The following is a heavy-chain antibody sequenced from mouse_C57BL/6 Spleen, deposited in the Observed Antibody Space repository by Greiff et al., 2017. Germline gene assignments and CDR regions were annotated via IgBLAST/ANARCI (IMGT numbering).Heavy chain of an antibody. Sequence: VQLQQPGTELVKPGASVKLSCKASGYTFTSYWMHWVKQRPGQGLEWIGNINPSNGGTNYNEKFKSKATLTVDKSSSTAYMQLSSLTSEASAVYYCARPTIVTYYSLDYWGQGTSVTVSA. CDR2: INPSNGGT. CDR1: GYTFTSYW. CDR3: ARPTIVTYYSLDY. V-gene: IGHV1-53*01. D-gene: IGHD2-5*01. J-gene: IGHJ4*01.